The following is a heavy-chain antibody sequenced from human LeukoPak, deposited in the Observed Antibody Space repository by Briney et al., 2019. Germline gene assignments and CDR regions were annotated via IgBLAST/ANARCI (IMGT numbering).Heavy chain of an antibody. CDR2: IRYDGSNK. D-gene: IGHD2-2*02. Sequence: GGSLRLSCAASGFTFSSYGMHWVRQAPGKGLEWVAFIRYDGSNKYYADPVKGRFTISRDNSKNTLYLQMNSLRAEDTAVYYCAKLGCSSTSCYSRYVDYWGQGTLVTVSS. J-gene: IGHJ4*02. V-gene: IGHV3-30*02. CDR1: GFTFSSYG. CDR3: AKLGCSSTSCYSRYVDY.